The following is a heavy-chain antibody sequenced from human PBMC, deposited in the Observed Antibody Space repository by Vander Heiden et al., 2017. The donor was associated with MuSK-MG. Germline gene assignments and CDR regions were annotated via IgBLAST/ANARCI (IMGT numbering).Heavy chain of an antibody. CDR3: ARSSQYDYGPLDY. D-gene: IGHD3-10*01. J-gene: IGHJ4*02. CDR1: GVSISSGGYY. Sequence: QVQLQESGPGLVKPSQILSLTCTVSGVSISSGGYYWNWIRQHPGKGLEWIGYISYSGSTYYIPSLKSRLTISVDTSKNQFSLKLTSVTAADTAVYYCARSSQYDYGPLDYWGQGTLVTVSS. CDR2: ISYSGST. V-gene: IGHV4-31*03.